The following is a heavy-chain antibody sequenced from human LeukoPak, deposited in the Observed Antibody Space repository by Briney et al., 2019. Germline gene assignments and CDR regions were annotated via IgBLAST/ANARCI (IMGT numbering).Heavy chain of an antibody. D-gene: IGHD3-10*01. V-gene: IGHV1-18*01. CDR1: GGTFSSYA. Sequence: ASVKVSCKASGGTFSSYAISWVRQAPGQGLEWMGWISAYNGNTNYAQKLQGRVTMTTDTSTSIAYMELRSLRSDDTAVYYCARVPVLAVRGVILPQYGMDVWGQGTTVTVSS. CDR3: ARVPVLAVRGVILPQYGMDV. CDR2: ISAYNGNT. J-gene: IGHJ6*02.